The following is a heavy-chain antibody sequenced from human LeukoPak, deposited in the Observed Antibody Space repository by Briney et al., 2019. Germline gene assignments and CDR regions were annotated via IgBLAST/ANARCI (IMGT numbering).Heavy chain of an antibody. D-gene: IGHD3-10*02. V-gene: IGHV3-23*01. CDR1: GFTFSSYA. Sequence: GGSLRLSCAASGFTFSSYAMLWARQAPGKGLEGVSALSGSGGSTYYADSVKGRFTISRDNSKNTLYLQMNSLRGEDTAVYYCAELGITMIGGVWGRGTTGTISS. CDR2: LSGSGGST. J-gene: IGHJ6*04. CDR3: AELGITMIGGV.